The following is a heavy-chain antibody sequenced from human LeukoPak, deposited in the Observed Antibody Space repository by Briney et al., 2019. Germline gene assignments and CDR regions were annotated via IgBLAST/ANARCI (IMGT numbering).Heavy chain of an antibody. V-gene: IGHV3-21*04. CDR3: ARGLMVYAFNLSPYWYFDL. J-gene: IGHJ2*01. CDR1: GFTFSSYS. Sequence: GGSLRLSCAASGFTFSSYSMNWVRQAPGKGLEWVSSISSSSSYIYYADSVKGRFTISRDNAKNSLYLQMNGLRAEDTAVYYCARGLMVYAFNLSPYWYFDLWGRGTLVTVSS. D-gene: IGHD2-8*01. CDR2: ISSSSSYI.